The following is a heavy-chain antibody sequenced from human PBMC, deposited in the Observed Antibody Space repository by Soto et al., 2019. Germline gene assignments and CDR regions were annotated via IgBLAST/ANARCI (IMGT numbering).Heavy chain of an antibody. CDR2: VYHTGTT. V-gene: IGHV4-4*02. D-gene: IGHD2-2*02. CDR1: GDSISSINW. Sequence: SETLSLTCDVSGDSISSINWWIWVRQPPGKGLQWIGEVYHTGTTNSNPSLKSRVTISVDKSQNHFSLNLTSVTAADTAVYYCAASSGFFAISLRDSWGQGALVTVSS. J-gene: IGHJ5*01. CDR3: AASSGFFAISLRDS.